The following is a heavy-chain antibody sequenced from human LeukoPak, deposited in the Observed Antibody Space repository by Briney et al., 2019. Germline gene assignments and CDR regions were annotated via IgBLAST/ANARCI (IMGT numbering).Heavy chain of an antibody. Sequence: PGGSPRLSCVVSVYTYTDYWIHGFPQAPGERGVCVSRINREGTIIDYADSVKGRFSISRDTTTNTLYLQMDGERYDNTAVCKCEKDLSWNTADRWGQGILVTVSS. V-gene: IGHV3-74*01. CDR3: EKDLSWNTADR. CDR1: VYTYTDYW. J-gene: IGHJ5*02. CDR2: INREGTII. D-gene: IGHD5-18*01.